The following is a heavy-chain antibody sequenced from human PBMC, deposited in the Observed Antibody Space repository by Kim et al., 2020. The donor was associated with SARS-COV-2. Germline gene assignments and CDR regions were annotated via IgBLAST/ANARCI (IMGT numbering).Heavy chain of an antibody. V-gene: IGHV4-34*01. CDR3: ARIKYSGYGGNDY. D-gene: IGHD5-12*01. Sequence: YNPALKSRVTISVDTPKNQFSLKLSSVTAADTAVYYCARIKYSGYGGNDYWGQGTLVTVSS. J-gene: IGHJ4*02.